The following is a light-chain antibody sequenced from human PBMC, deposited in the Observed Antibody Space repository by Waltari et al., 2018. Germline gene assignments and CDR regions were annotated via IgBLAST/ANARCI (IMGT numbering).Light chain of an antibody. CDR2: KAS. Sequence: QFVVTHEPSLSVSPGGTVTLTCALVSGSLSTPSYATWYQQTPAQAQRTLVYKASARSSGVPDRFSGSILGNTAALTITGAQADDESDYYCALYMGSGIWVFGGGTRLTVL. J-gene: IGLJ3*02. CDR3: ALYMGSGIWV. V-gene: IGLV8-61*01. CDR1: SGSLSTPSY.